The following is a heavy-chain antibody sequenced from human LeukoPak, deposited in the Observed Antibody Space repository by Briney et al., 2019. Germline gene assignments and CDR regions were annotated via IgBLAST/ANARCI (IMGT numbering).Heavy chain of an antibody. CDR1: GFTVSSNY. V-gene: IGHV3-66*02. CDR2: IYSSGNT. CDR3: ARGNGWPNFDY. Sequence: PGGSLRLSCAASGFTVSSNYMSWVRQAPGKGLEWVSIIYSSGNTFYADFVKGRFTISRDNSKNTLYLQMNSLRAEDTAVYYCARGNGWPNFDYWGQGTLVTVSS. J-gene: IGHJ4*02. D-gene: IGHD6-19*01.